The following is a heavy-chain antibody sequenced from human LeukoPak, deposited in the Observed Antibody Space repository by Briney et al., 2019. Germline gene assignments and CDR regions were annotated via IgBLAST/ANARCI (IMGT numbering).Heavy chain of an antibody. CDR3: ARGGPGIAVSGHFDY. V-gene: IGHV4-34*01. CDR2: IYHSGST. D-gene: IGHD6-19*01. CDR1: GGSFSGYY. Sequence: PSETLSLTCAVYGGSFSGYYWSWIRQPPGKGLEWIGEIYHSGSTNYNPSLKSRVTISVDTSKNQFSLKLSSVTAADTAVYYCARGGPGIAVSGHFDYWGQGTLVTVSS. J-gene: IGHJ4*02.